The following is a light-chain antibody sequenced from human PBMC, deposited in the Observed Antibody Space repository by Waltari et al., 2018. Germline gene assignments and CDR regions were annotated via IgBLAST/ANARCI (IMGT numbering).Light chain of an antibody. J-gene: IGKJ1*01. CDR2: WAS. CDR3: QQYYSTPRT. CDR1: QSVLYSSNNKKY. V-gene: IGKV4-1*01. Sequence: DIVMTQSPDSLAVSLGERAIISCKSSQSVLYSSNNKKYLAWYQQKPGQPPKLLISWASARESGVPDRFSGSGSGTDFTLTISSLRTEDVAVYYCQQYYSTPRTFGQGTKVEIK.